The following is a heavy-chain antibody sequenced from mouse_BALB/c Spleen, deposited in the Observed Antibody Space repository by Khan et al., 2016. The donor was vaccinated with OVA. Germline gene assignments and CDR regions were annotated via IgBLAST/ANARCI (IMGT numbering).Heavy chain of an antibody. CDR2: IWSGGST. CDR3: ARNYDYDEGLAY. Sequence: VQLKQSGPGLVQPSQSLSITCTVSGFSLTTYGVHWVRQSPGKGLEWLGMIWSGGSTAYNAAFISRLSISKDNSKSQVFFKMDSLQANDTAIYYCARNYDYDEGLAYWGQGTLVTVSA. D-gene: IGHD2-4*01. J-gene: IGHJ3*01. V-gene: IGHV2-2*02. CDR1: GFSLTTYG.